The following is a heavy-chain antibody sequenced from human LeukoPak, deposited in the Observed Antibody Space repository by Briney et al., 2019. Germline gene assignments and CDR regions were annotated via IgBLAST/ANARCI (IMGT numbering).Heavy chain of an antibody. CDR1: GFTVSSNY. J-gene: IGHJ3*02. D-gene: IGHD5-24*01. Sequence: PGGSLRLSCAASGFTVSSNYMSWVRQAPGKGLEWVANIKQDGSEKYYVDSVKGRFTISRDNAKNSLYLQMNSLRAEDTAVYYCARGGRWLQLPYDAFDIWGQGTMVTVSS. CDR3: ARGGRWLQLPYDAFDI. V-gene: IGHV3-7*01. CDR2: IKQDGSEK.